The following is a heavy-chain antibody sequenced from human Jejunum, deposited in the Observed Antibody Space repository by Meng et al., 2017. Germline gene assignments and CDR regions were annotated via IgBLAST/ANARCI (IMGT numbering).Heavy chain of an antibody. CDR1: GFTVSSSY. D-gene: IGHD1-26*01. V-gene: IGHV3-66*02. Sequence: EVELVEPGGGLGQPGGSLRLSFAASGFTVSSSYMSWVRQAPGKGLEWVSMINSGGNSYYAESVKGRFTVSRDSSKNTVFLQIYSLRAEDTAAYYCARGRPNNYFDYWGQGTLVTVSS. J-gene: IGHJ4*02. CDR3: ARGRPNNYFDY. CDR2: INSGGNS.